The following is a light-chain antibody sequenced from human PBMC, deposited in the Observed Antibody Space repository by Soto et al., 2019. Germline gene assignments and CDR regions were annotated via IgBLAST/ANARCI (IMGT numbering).Light chain of an antibody. CDR3: QQYGSSPRT. CDR2: DAF. CDR1: QTIHNNY. Sequence: VLTQSLATLSLSPGERATLSCGASQTIHNNYLAWYQQKLGLAPRLLIYDAFSRATGIPDRFSGSGSGTYFTLNISRLETEDFAAYYCQQYGSSPRTFGPGTKVEIK. V-gene: IGKV3D-20*01. J-gene: IGKJ1*01.